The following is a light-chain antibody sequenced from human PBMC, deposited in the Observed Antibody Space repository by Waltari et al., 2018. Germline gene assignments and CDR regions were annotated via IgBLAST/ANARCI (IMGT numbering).Light chain of an antibody. V-gene: IGKV4-1*01. J-gene: IGKJ4*01. CDR2: WAS. Sequence: DIVMTQSPDSVAVSLGERATIHCRSSQNILSISYNKNYLVWYQQKPGHPPKLLISWASTREAGVPDRFSGSGAGTDFTLTISSLQAEDVAVYYCQQCYHIHSFGGGTREEIK. CDR1: QNILSISYNKNY. CDR3: QQCYHIHS.